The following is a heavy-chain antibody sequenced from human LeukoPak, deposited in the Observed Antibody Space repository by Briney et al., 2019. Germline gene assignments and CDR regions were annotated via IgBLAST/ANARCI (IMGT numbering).Heavy chain of an antibody. D-gene: IGHD4-17*01. V-gene: IGHV4-39*07. CDR2: IYYTGST. CDR1: GGSISSSNHY. J-gene: IGHJ4*02. CDR3: ARDQSSYGDYGYYFDY. Sequence: SETLSLTCTVSGGSISSSNHYWGWIRQPPGKGLEWIGSIYYTGSTYYNPSLKSRVTISVDTSNNEFSLKLSSVTAADTAVYYCARDQSSYGDYGYYFDYWGQGTLVTVSS.